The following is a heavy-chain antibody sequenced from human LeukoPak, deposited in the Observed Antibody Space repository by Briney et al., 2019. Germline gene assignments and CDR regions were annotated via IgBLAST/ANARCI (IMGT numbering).Heavy chain of an antibody. V-gene: IGHV4-34*01. CDR3: ASQWLALTWFDP. D-gene: IGHD6-19*01. Sequence: SETLSLTCAVYGGSFSGYYWSWIRQPPGKGLEWIGEINHSGSTNYNPSLKSRVTISVDTSKNQFSLKLTSVTAADTAVYYRASQWLALTWFDPWGQGTLVTVSS. CDR2: INHSGST. CDR1: GGSFSGYY. J-gene: IGHJ5*02.